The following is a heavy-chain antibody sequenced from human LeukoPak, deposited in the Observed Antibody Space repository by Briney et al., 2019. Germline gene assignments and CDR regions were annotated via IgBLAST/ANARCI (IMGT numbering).Heavy chain of an antibody. CDR2: ISSSRSTI. D-gene: IGHD1-26*01. CDR3: ARGPMGGSYYYYYYGMDV. CDR1: GFTFSSYS. V-gene: IGHV3-48*04. Sequence: GGSLRLSCAASGFTFSSYSMNWVRQAPGKGLEWISYISSSRSTIYYADSVKGRFTISGDNAKNSLYLQMNSLRAEDTAVYYCARGPMGGSYYYYYYGMDVWGQGTTVTVSS. J-gene: IGHJ6*02.